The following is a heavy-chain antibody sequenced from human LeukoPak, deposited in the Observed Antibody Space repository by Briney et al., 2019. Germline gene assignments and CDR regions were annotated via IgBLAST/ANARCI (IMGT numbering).Heavy chain of an antibody. J-gene: IGHJ3*02. CDR1: GFTFSSYG. V-gene: IGHV3-23*01. CDR3: ARTDGRRDAFDI. D-gene: IGHD1-26*01. CDR2: ISGSGGNT. Sequence: GGTLTLSCAASGFTFSSYGMSWVRQAPGEGLEWVSAISGSGGNTYYADSVKGRFTIYRDNSKNTLYLQMSSLRAEDTAVYYCARTDGRRDAFDIWGQGTMVTVSS.